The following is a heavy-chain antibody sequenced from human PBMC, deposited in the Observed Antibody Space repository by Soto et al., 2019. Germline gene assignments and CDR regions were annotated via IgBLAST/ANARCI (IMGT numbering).Heavy chain of an antibody. J-gene: IGHJ6*02. Sequence: GGSLRLSCAASGFTFSSYGMHWVRQAPGKGLEWVAVISYDGSNKYYADSVKGRFTISRDNSKNTLYLQMNSLRAEDTAVYYCAKDLGVFGELSYGMDVWGQGTTVTVSS. D-gene: IGHD3-10*01. CDR2: ISYDGSNK. CDR3: AKDLGVFGELSYGMDV. V-gene: IGHV3-30*18. CDR1: GFTFSSYG.